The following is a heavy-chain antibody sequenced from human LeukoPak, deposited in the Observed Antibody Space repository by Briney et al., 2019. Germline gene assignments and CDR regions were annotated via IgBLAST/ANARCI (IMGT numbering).Heavy chain of an antibody. D-gene: IGHD3-22*01. V-gene: IGHV3-23*01. Sequence: GGSLRLSCAASGFTFSSYARSWVRQAPGKGLEWVSAISGSGGSTYYADSVKGRFTISRDNSKNTLYLQMNSLRAEDTAVYYCAKDGGEAYYYDSSGYYDAFDIWGQGTMVTVSS. CDR1: GFTFSSYA. J-gene: IGHJ3*02. CDR3: AKDGGEAYYYDSSGYYDAFDI. CDR2: ISGSGGST.